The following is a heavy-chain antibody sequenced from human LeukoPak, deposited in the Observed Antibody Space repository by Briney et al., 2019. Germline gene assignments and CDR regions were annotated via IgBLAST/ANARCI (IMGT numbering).Heavy chain of an antibody. Sequence: SETLSLTCTASGGSISSYYWSWIRQPPGKGLEWIGYIYYSGSTNYNPSLKSRVTISVDTSKNQFSLKLSSVTAADTAVYYCARVGIHYYGSGSYYPIWGQGTLVTVSS. CDR2: IYYSGST. D-gene: IGHD3-10*01. CDR3: ARVGIHYYGSGSYYPI. J-gene: IGHJ4*02. CDR1: GGSISSYY. V-gene: IGHV4-59*01.